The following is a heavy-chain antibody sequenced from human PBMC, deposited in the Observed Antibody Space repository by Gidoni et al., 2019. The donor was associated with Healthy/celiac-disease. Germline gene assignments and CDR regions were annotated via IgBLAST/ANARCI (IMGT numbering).Heavy chain of an antibody. CDR2: IKQDGSEK. CDR3: AREGDFWSGYYYYYGMDV. D-gene: IGHD3-3*01. V-gene: IGHV3-7*01. Sequence: EVQLVESGGGLVQPGGSLRLSCAASGFTFSSYWMSWVRQAPGKGLEWVANIKQDGSEKYYVDSVKGRFTISRDNAKNSLYLQMNSLRAEDTAVYYCAREGDFWSGYYYYYGMDVWGQGTTVTVSS. J-gene: IGHJ6*02. CDR1: GFTFSSYW.